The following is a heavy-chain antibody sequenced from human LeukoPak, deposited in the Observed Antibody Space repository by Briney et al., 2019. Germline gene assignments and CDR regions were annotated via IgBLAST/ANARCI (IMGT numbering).Heavy chain of an antibody. CDR1: GYTFTSYY. D-gene: IGHD3-22*01. CDR2: INPSDGST. CDR3: ARGGYYFDSSGYYSSGDY. V-gene: IGHV1-46*01. J-gene: IGHJ4*02. Sequence: ASVKVSCKTSGYTFTSYYMHWVRQAPGQGLEWMGIINPSDGSTGYAQKFQSRVTMTRDTSTSTVYMELSSLRSEDTAVYYCARGGYYFDSSGYYSSGDYWGQGTLVTVSS.